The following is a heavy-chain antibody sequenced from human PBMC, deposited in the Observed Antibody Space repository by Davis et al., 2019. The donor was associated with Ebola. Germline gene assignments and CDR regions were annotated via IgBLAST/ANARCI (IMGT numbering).Heavy chain of an antibody. CDR2: ISDSGSTT. D-gene: IGHD5-18*01. CDR3: VPGTWI. Sequence: GGSLRLSCAAPGFTFNKYEMNWVRQAPGKGLEWFSYISDSGSTTYYTDSVKGRFTISRDNAKNSLYLQMNTLRVEDTAIYYCVPGTWIRGQGTLVTVSS. J-gene: IGHJ4*02. CDR1: GFTFNKYE. V-gene: IGHV3-48*03.